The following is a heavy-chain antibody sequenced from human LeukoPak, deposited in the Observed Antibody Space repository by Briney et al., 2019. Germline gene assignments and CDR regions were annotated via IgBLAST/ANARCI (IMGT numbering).Heavy chain of an antibody. V-gene: IGHV3-74*01. Sequence: GGSLRLSCAASGFTFSSYWMHWVRQAPGKGLVWVSRINSEGSSTSYADSVKGRFTISRDNAKNTLYLQMNSLRAEDTAVYYCARVGDCSGGSCYDQYYYMDVWGKGTTVTVSS. J-gene: IGHJ6*03. D-gene: IGHD2-15*01. CDR2: INSEGSST. CDR3: ARVGDCSGGSCYDQYYYMDV. CDR1: GFTFSSYW.